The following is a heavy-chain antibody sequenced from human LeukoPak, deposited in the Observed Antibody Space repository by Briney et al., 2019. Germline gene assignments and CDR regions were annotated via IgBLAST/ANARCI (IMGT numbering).Heavy chain of an antibody. Sequence: SSETLSLTCAVYGGSFSGYYWSWIRQPPGKGLEWIGEINHSGSTNYNPSLKSRVTISVDTSKNQFSLKLSSVTAADTAVYYCARLQSSLPYFDYWGQGTLVTVSS. D-gene: IGHD4-11*01. CDR2: INHSGST. J-gene: IGHJ4*02. CDR3: ARLQSSLPYFDY. V-gene: IGHV4-34*01. CDR1: GGSFSGYY.